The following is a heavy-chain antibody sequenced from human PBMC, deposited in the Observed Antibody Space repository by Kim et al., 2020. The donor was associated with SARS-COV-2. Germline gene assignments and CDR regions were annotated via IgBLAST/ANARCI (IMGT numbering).Heavy chain of an antibody. J-gene: IGHJ3*01. CDR3: ARIATKYRDASGYRDAF. D-gene: IGHD3-22*01. CDR1: GYSFTSYY. V-gene: IGHV1-46*01. CDR2: VNPSSRSA. Sequence: ASVKVSCKTAGYSFTSYYIHWVRQAPGQGLEWMGIVNPSSRSASYAEKFQGRVAMTSDKSTSTVYMDLNSLTSEDTAVYYCARIATKYRDASGYRDAF.